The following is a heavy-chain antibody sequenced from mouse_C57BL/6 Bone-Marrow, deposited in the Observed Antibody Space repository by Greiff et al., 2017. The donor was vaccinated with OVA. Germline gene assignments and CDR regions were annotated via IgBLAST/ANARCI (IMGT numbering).Heavy chain of an antibody. J-gene: IGHJ4*01. CDR1: GYSITSGYY. V-gene: IGHV3-6*01. CDR3: ASGIYYDSMDY. Sequence: EVKLQESGPGLAKPSQSLSLTCSVTGYSITSGYYWNWIRQFPGNKLEWMGYISYDGSNNYNPSLKNRISITRDTSKNQFFLKLNSVTTEDTATYYCASGIYYDSMDYWGQGTSVTVSS. D-gene: IGHD2-4*01. CDR2: ISYDGSN.